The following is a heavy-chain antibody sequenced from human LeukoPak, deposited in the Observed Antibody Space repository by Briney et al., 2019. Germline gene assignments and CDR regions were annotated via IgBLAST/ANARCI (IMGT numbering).Heavy chain of an antibody. V-gene: IGHV4-39*01. D-gene: IGHD2-2*01. J-gene: IGHJ4*02. CDR2: IYYSGRT. CDR1: GGSISSSSYY. Sequence: SETLSLTCTVSGGSISSSSYYWAWIRQPPGKGLEWIGSIYYSGRTYYNPSLKSRVTMSIDTSKNQFSLKLSSVTAADTAVYYCARQEVYCSSTSCYARGYSYGTFFDYWGQGTLVTVSS. CDR3: ARQEVYCSSTSCYARGYSYGTFFDY.